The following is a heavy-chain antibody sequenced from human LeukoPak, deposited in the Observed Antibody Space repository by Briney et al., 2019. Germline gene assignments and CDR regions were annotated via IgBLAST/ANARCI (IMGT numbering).Heavy chain of an antibody. D-gene: IGHD3-22*01. CDR2: INPNSGGT. Sequence: ASVKVSCKASGYTFTGYYMHWVRQAPGQGLEWMGRINPNSGGTNYAQKFQGRATMTRDTSTSTAYMELSSLRSEDTAVYYCARGPYYDSSGNYYLSIDYWGQGTLVTVSS. V-gene: IGHV1-2*06. CDR3: ARGPYYDSSGNYYLSIDY. J-gene: IGHJ4*02. CDR1: GYTFTGYY.